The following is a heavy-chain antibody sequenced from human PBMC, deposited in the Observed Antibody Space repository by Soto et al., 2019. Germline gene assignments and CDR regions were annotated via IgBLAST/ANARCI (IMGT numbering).Heavy chain of an antibody. J-gene: IGHJ5*02. Sequence: PSETLSLTCTVSGGSISSYYWSWIRQPPGKGLEWIGYIYYSGSTNYNPSLKSRVTISVDTSKNQFSLKLSSVTAADTAVYYCARDSRGYNWNDGLDPWGQGTLVTVSS. D-gene: IGHD1-1*01. CDR2: IYYSGST. V-gene: IGHV4-59*01. CDR1: GGSISSYY. CDR3: ARDSRGYNWNDGLDP.